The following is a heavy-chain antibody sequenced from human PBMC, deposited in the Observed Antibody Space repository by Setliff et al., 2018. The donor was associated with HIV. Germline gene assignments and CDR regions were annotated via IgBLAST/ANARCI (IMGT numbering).Heavy chain of an antibody. V-gene: IGHV4-39*07. CDR1: GGSIDSTSYY. CDR2: IYYSGTT. J-gene: IGHJ3*02. Sequence: LSLTCTVSGGSIDSTSYYWGWIRQPPGKGLEWIGSIYYSGTTYYNPSLKSRVTISVDTSKNQFSLKLSSVTAADTAVYYCARGPRGIAVAGDAFDIWGQGTMVTVSS. CDR3: ARGPRGIAVAGDAFDI. D-gene: IGHD6-19*01.